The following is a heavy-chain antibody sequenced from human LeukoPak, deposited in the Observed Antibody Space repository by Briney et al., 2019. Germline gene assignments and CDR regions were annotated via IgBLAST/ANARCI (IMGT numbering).Heavy chain of an antibody. Sequence: GGSLRLSCAASGFTFDDYGMSWVRQAPGKGLEWVSGINWNGGSTGYADSVKGRFTISRDYAKNSLYLQMNSLRAEDTALYYCARGGPYDSSPPRFQHWGQGTLVTVSS. CDR2: INWNGGST. D-gene: IGHD3-22*01. V-gene: IGHV3-20*04. CDR1: GFTFDDYG. CDR3: ARGGPYDSSPPRFQH. J-gene: IGHJ1*01.